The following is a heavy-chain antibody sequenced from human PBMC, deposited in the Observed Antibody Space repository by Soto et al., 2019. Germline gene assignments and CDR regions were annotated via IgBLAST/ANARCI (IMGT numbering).Heavy chain of an antibody. D-gene: IGHD4-17*01. Sequence: PGGSLRLSCAASGFTFSSYAMSWVRQAPGKGLEWVSAISGSGGSTYYADSVKGRFTISRDNSKNTLYLQMNSLRAEDTAVYYCAKAGTTVVTPDVYGMDVWGQGTTVTV. CDR3: AKAGTTVVTPDVYGMDV. V-gene: IGHV3-23*01. CDR2: ISGSGGST. CDR1: GFTFSSYA. J-gene: IGHJ6*02.